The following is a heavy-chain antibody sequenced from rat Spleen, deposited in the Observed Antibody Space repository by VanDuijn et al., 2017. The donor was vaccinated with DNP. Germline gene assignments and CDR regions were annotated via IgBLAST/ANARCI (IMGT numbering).Heavy chain of an antibody. CDR1: GFIFSSFP. Sequence: EVQLVASGGGLVQPGRSMKLSCVASGFIFSSFPMAWVRQAPTKGLEWVATISTSGDSTYYRDSVKGRFTISRDNAKSTLFLQMNSLRSEDMATYYCARWSSSHWYFDFWGPGTMVTVSS. V-gene: IGHV5-46*01. D-gene: IGHD1-2*01. CDR2: ISTSGDST. CDR3: ARWSSSHWYFDF. J-gene: IGHJ1*01.